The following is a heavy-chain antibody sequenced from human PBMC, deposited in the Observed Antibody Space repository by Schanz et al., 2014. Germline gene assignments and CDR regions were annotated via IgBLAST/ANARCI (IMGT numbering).Heavy chain of an antibody. J-gene: IGHJ4*02. CDR1: GFNFGDYY. CDR3: AATTILAD. D-gene: IGHD3-3*01. Sequence: DVQLVESGGGLVQSGGSLRLSCAASGFNFGDYYMTWVRQAPGKGLESVAKINPDGSGKYYVVSVEGRFTISRDNAKKSLDLHMNSLTAEDTAVYYCAATTILADWGQGTLVAVSS. CDR2: INPDGSGK. V-gene: IGHV3-7*01.